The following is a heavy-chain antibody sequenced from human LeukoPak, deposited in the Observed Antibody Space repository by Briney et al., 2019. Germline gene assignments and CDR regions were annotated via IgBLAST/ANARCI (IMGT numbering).Heavy chain of an antibody. V-gene: IGHV3-53*01. CDR1: GFTVSSNY. CDR3: ARDGGGNLEWLSHFDY. CDR2: IYSGGST. J-gene: IGHJ4*02. Sequence: GGSLRLSCAASGFTVSSNYMSWVRQAPGKGLEWVSVIYSGGSTYYANSVKGRFTISRDNSKNTLYLQMNSLRAEDTAVYYCARDGGGNLEWLSHFDYWGQGTLVTVSS. D-gene: IGHD3-3*01.